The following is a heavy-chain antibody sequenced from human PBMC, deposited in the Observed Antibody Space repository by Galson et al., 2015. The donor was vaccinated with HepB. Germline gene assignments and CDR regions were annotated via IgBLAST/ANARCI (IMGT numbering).Heavy chain of an antibody. CDR3: ARLGHEGYHYYGMDV. J-gene: IGHJ6*02. Sequence: QSGAEVKKPVESLWISCPGSGYTFTAFWITWVRQIPGKGLVWLGRIDPGDSYTAYTPSFQGHVTISADKSITTAYLQWSSLKASDTAMYYCARLGHEGYHYYGMDVWGQGTTVTVSS. V-gene: IGHV5-10-1*01. D-gene: IGHD7-27*01. CDR1: GYTFTAFW. CDR2: IDPGDSYT.